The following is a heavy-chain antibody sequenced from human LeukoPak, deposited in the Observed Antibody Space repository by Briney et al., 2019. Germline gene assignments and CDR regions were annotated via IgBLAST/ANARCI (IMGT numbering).Heavy chain of an antibody. CDR1: GFTFSSYA. D-gene: IGHD2-15*01. CDR3: ARARRDCRGGTCYSYYFDY. CDR2: ISSDGSNK. Sequence: GGSLRLSCAASGFTFSSYAMHWIRQAPGKGLEWVAVISSDGSNKYYADSMKGRFTISRDNSKNTLYLQMNSLRGEDTAVYYCARARRDCRGGTCYSYYFDYWSQGTQVTVSP. V-gene: IGHV3-30*04. J-gene: IGHJ4*02.